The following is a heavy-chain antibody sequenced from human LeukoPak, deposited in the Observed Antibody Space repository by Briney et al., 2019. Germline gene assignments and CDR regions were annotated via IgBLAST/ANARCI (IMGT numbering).Heavy chain of an antibody. J-gene: IGHJ3*02. V-gene: IGHV4-34*01. CDR3: ARASSGSYGFPKSGAFDI. D-gene: IGHD1-26*01. CDR1: GGSFSGYY. Sequence: SETLSLTCAVYGGSFSGYYWSWIRQPPGKGLEWIGEINHSGSTNYNPSLKSRVTILVDTSKNQFSLKLSSVTAADTAVYYCARASSGSYGFPKSGAFDIWGQGTMVTVSS. CDR2: INHSGST.